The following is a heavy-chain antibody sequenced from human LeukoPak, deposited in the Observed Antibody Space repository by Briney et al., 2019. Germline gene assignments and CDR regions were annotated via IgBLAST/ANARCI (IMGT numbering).Heavy chain of an antibody. J-gene: IGHJ4*02. V-gene: IGHV3-30*02. Sequence: GGSLRLSCAASGFTFSSYGMHWVRQAPCKGLEWVAFIRYDGSNKYYADSVKGRFTISRDNSKNTLYLQMNSLRAEDTAVYYCARILQSIAARLFDYWGQGTLVTVSS. CDR3: ARILQSIAARLFDY. CDR2: IRYDGSNK. CDR1: GFTFSSYG. D-gene: IGHD6-6*01.